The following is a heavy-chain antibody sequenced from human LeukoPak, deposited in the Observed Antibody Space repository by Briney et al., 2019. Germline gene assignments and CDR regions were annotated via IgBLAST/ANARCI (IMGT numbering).Heavy chain of an antibody. CDR2: IYYSGST. D-gene: IGHD3-16*01. CDR1: GGSISSSTYY. J-gene: IGHJ4*02. Sequence: SETLSLTCTVSGGSISSSTYYWGWIRRPPGKGLEWIGSIYYSGSTYYNPSLKSRVTLSVDTSKNQFSLKLSSVTAADTAVYYWVRGSTLRHYQYWGQGTLVTVSS. CDR3: VRGSTLRHYQY. V-gene: IGHV4-39*01.